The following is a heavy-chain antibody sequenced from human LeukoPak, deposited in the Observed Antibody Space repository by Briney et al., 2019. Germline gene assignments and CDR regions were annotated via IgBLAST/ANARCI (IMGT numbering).Heavy chain of an antibody. CDR1: GGSISSSSYY. D-gene: IGHD2-21*01. V-gene: IGHV4-39*01. CDR2: IYYSGST. CDR3: ARQTYSIVVVIRHAFDI. J-gene: IGHJ3*02. Sequence: SETLSLTCAVYGGSISSSSYYWGWIRQPPGKGLEWIGSIYYSGSTYYNPSLKSRVTISVDTSKNQFSLKLSSVTAADTAVYYCARQTYSIVVVIRHAFDIWGQGTMVTVSS.